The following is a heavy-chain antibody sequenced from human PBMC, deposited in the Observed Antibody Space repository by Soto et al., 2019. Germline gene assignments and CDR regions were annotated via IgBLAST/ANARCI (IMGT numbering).Heavy chain of an antibody. CDR1: GFTFSSYW. D-gene: IGHD4-17*01. CDR2: ISSDGSIT. CDR3: ARAGGSTVTTSP. Sequence: VQLVESGGGLVQPGGSLRLSCAASGFTFSSYWMHWVRQAPGKGLVGVSHISSDGSITNYADSVKGRFTISRDNAKNTLYLQLNSLRVEDTAVYYCARAGGSTVTTSPWGQGTLVTVSS. J-gene: IGHJ4*02. V-gene: IGHV3-74*01.